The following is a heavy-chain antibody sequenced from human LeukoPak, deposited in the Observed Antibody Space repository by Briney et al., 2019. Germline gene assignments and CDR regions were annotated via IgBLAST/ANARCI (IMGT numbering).Heavy chain of an antibody. J-gene: IGHJ3*01. Sequence: PGGSLRLSCVASGLPFSSYWMNWVRQAPGKGLEWVANIKQDGSEKHYGDSVTGRFTISRGNAEKSLSLQMNSLRAEDTAVYYCARDVTYYKILTGYFDAFGLCGQGTMVTVSS. D-gene: IGHD3-9*01. CDR3: ARDVTYYKILTGYFDAFGL. CDR2: IKQDGSEK. V-gene: IGHV3-7*01. CDR1: GLPFSSYW.